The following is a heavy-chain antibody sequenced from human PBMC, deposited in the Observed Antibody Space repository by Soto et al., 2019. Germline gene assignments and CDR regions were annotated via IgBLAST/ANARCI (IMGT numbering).Heavy chain of an antibody. J-gene: IGHJ4*02. V-gene: IGHV4-31*03. CDR1: GGSISSGGYY. CDR3: ARSPPSIAASTFDY. D-gene: IGHD6-6*01. Sequence: PSETLSLTCTVSGGSISSGGYYWSWIRQHPGKGLEWIGYIYYSGSTYYNPSLKSRVTISVDTSKNQFSLKLSSVTAADTAVYYCARSPPSIAASTFDYWGQGTLVTVSS. CDR2: IYYSGST.